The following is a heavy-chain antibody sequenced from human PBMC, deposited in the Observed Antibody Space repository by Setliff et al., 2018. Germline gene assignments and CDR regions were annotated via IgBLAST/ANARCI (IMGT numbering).Heavy chain of an antibody. V-gene: IGHV3-48*01. D-gene: IGHD2-21*02. J-gene: IGHJ6*03. CDR1: GFTFSNYG. Sequence: LRLSCAASGFTFSNYGMTWVRQAPGKGLEWISYISTSGSTIYHADSVMGRFTISRDNARNSLYLQMNGLRPEDTAVYYCAKSGGDHCCPLYHHYYMDVWGTGTTVTVSS. CDR2: ISTSGSTI. CDR3: AKSGGDHCCPLYHHYYMDV.